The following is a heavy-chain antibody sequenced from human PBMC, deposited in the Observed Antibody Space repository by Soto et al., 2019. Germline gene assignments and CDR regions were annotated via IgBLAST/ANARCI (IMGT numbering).Heavy chain of an antibody. Sequence: GGSLRLSCAASGFTFSNAWMNWVRQAPGKGLEWVGRIKSKTDGGTTDYAAPVKGRFTISRDDSKNTLYLQMNSLKTEDTAVYYCTMHGDDYGDYEDFDYWGQGTLVTVSS. CDR2: IKSKTDGGTT. V-gene: IGHV3-15*07. CDR3: TMHGDDYGDYEDFDY. CDR1: GFTFSNAW. D-gene: IGHD4-17*01. J-gene: IGHJ4*02.